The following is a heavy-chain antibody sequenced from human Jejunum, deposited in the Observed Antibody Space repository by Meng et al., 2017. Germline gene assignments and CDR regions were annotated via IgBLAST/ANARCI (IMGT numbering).Heavy chain of an antibody. CDR3: ARDGVSFTAVRIGRN. D-gene: IGHD3-10*01. CDR1: GYTFRNFG. CDR2: ILPYNGNT. Sequence: ASVKVSCKTSGYTFRNFGISWVRQAPGQGLEWVGWILPYNGNTKYGEKVQGRVTMTTDTSTSTVYMELRSLRSDDTAVYYCARDGVSFTAVRIGRNWGQGTPVTVSS. J-gene: IGHJ4*02. V-gene: IGHV1-18*01.